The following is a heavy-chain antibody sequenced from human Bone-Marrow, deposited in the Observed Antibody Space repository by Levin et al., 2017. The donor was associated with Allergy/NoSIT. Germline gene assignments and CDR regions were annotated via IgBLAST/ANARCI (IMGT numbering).Heavy chain of an antibody. Sequence: ETLSLTCAASGFTFSDYTINWVRQAPGKGLEWVSSITGNSGDKYYADSVKGRFTISRDNAKKSLYLQMNSLRAEDTAVYYCAREEYSGYDVASPMDVWGQGTTVTVS. D-gene: IGHD5-12*01. CDR2: ITGNSGDK. CDR3: AREEYSGYDVASPMDV. J-gene: IGHJ6*02. CDR1: GFTFSDYT. V-gene: IGHV3-21*01.